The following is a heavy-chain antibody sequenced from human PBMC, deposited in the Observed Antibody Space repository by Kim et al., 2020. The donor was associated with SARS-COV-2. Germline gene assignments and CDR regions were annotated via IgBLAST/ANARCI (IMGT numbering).Heavy chain of an antibody. CDR1: GFTFSSYS. CDR2: ISSSSSTI. J-gene: IGHJ4*02. CDR3: AGLHYDSSGYYSR. Sequence: GGSLRLSCAASGFTFSSYSMNWVRQAPGKGLEWVSYISSSSSTIYYADSVKGRFTISRDNAKNSLYLQMNSLRAEDTAVYYCAGLHYDSSGYYSRWGQGTLVTVSS. V-gene: IGHV3-48*04. D-gene: IGHD3-22*01.